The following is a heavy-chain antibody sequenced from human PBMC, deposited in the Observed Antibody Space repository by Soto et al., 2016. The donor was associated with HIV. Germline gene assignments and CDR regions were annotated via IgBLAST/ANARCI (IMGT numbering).Heavy chain of an antibody. J-gene: IGHJ4*02. V-gene: IGHV3-33*01. CDR2: IWSHGRRT. CDR1: KFTFNNYG. Sequence: VQLVESGGGVVQPGRSLRLSCAASKFTFNNYGMHWVRQSPGKGLEWVAVIWSHGRRTYYANSVKGRFTISRDNSKNTLYLQMNSLRAEDTALYYCARDGYGDVRGPGTTWGQGTLVHRLL. D-gene: IGHD4-17*01. CDR3: ARDGYGDVRGPGTT.